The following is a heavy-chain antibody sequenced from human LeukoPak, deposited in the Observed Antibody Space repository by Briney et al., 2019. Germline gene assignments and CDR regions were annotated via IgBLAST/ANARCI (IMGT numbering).Heavy chain of an antibody. CDR1: GGSISSYY. V-gene: IGHV4-59*01. CDR3: ARGRGSGWYWFDP. CDR2: IYYSGST. D-gene: IGHD6-19*01. J-gene: IGHJ5*02. Sequence: SETLSLTCTVSGGSISSYYWSWLRQPPGKGLEWIGYIYYSGSTNYNPSLKSRVTISVDTSKNQFSLKLSSVTAADTAVYYCARGRGSGWYWFDPWGQGTLVTVSS.